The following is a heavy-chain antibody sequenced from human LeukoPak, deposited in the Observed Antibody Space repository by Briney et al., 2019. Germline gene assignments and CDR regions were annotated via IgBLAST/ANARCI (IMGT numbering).Heavy chain of an antibody. CDR3: ARGRLKGYCSSTSCYSGIADY. Sequence: GGSLRLSCAASGFSFSRYWMSWVRQAPGKGLEWVANIKQDGSEKNYVESVKGRFTISRDNAKNSLYLQTNSLRAEDTAVYYCARGRLKGYCSSTSCYSGIADYWGQGTLVTVSS. CDR2: IKQDGSEK. D-gene: IGHD2-2*01. J-gene: IGHJ4*02. CDR1: GFSFSRYW. V-gene: IGHV3-7*01.